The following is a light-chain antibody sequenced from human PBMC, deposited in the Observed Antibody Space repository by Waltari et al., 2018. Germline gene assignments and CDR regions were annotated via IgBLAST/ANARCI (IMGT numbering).Light chain of an antibody. V-gene: IGKV1-5*03. CDR2: ESA. CDR1: QSIGRW. CDR3: HQYMSYPWT. Sequence: DIQMTQSPATLPASVGDRVTITCRASQSIGRWLALYQQKPGKAPKLLISESAKLQSGVPSRFSGSGSGTDFTLTINGLQPDDFAIYYCHQYMSYPWTFGLGTKVEIK. J-gene: IGKJ1*01.